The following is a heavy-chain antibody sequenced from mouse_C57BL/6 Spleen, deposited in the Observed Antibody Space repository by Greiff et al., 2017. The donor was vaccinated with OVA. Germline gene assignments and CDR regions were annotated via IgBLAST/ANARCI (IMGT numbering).Heavy chain of an antibody. CDR3: VRPTGYAMDY. CDR1: GFSFNTYA. CDR2: IRSKSNNYAT. Sequence: EVNVVESGGGLVQPKGSLKLSCAASGFSFNTYAMNWVRQAPGKGLEWVARIRSKSNNYATYYADSVKDRFTISRDDSESMLYLQMNNLKTEDTAMYYCVRPTGYAMDYWGQGTSVTVSS. D-gene: IGHD1-1*01. J-gene: IGHJ4*01. V-gene: IGHV10-1*01.